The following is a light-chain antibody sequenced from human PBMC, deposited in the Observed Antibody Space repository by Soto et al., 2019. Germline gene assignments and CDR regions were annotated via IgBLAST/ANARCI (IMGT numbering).Light chain of an antibody. CDR3: AAWDASLNAPV. Sequence: QSVMTQPPSASGTPGQRVTISCSGRNSNIGSNTVTWYQQLPGTSPKLLIYANDQRPSGVPYRISGSKSGTSASLTITGLRSEDEAEYFCAAWDASLNAPVFGGGTKLTVL. CDR2: AND. J-gene: IGLJ3*02. CDR1: NSNIGSNT. V-gene: IGLV1-44*01.